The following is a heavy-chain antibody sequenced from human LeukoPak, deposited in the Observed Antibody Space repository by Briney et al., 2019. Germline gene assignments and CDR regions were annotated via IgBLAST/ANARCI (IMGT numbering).Heavy chain of an antibody. CDR2: ISAYNGNT. J-gene: IGHJ6*02. CDR1: GYTFTSYG. CDR3: ARFGEVHPTQWLGNYGMDV. D-gene: IGHD6-19*01. Sequence: ASVKVSCKASGYTFTSYGISWVRQAPGQGLEWMGWISAYNGNTNYAQKLQGRVTMTTDTSTSTAYMELRSLRSDDTAVYYCARFGEVHPTQWLGNYGMDVWGQGTTVTVSS. V-gene: IGHV1-18*01.